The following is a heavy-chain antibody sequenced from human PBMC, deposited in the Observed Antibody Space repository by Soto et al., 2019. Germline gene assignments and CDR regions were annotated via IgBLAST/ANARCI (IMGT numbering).Heavy chain of an antibody. V-gene: IGHV6-1*01. CDR2: TYYRSKWKN. J-gene: IGHJ3*02. Sequence: SQPLSLTCAISGDSVSSNSAAWNWIRQSPSRGLEWLGRTYYRSKWKNDYAVSVKSRITINPDTSKNQFSLQMNSVTPEDTAVYYCARDYADTVYIDIWGQRTMVTVSS. D-gene: IGHD3-16*01. CDR1: GDSVSSNSAA. CDR3: ARDYADTVYIDI.